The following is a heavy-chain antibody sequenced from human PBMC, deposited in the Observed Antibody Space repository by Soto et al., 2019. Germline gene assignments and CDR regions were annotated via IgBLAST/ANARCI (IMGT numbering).Heavy chain of an antibody. D-gene: IGHD5-12*01. CDR1: GFTFSSYD. V-gene: IGHV3-13*05. CDR3: ARGSGYSGYQRSPFGMDV. CDR2: IGTAGDP. Sequence: GGSLRLSCAASGFTFSSYDMHWVRQATGKGLEWVSAIGTAGDPYYPGSVKGRFTISRENAKNSLYLQMNSLRAGDTAVYYCARGSGYSGYQRSPFGMDVWGQGTTVTVSS. J-gene: IGHJ6*02.